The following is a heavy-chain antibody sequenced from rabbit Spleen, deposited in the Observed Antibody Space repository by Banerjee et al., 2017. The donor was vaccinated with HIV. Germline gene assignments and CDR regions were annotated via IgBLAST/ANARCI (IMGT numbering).Heavy chain of an antibody. CDR2: IDGVFGTT. J-gene: IGHJ4*01. D-gene: IGHD1-1*01. CDR3: VRGSASNNGGYLHIHYLEL. Sequence: LEESGGGLVQPGGSLKLSCKASGFDFSTYGVSWVRQAPGKGLEWIGYIDGVFGTTYYARWVNGRFTISSHSAHNTLYLQMNSLTAADTATYFCVRGSASNNGGYLHIHYLELWGPGTLVTVS. V-gene: IGHV1S47*01. CDR1: GFDFSTYG.